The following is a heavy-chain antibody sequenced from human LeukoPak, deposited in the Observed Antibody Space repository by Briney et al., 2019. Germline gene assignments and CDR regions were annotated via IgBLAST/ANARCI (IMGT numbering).Heavy chain of an antibody. Sequence: PGGSLRLSCATSGFPFSDFSMSWVRQAPGKGLEWISTTNSGGTSTYYAESVKGRFTISRDNSKNTLYLPMSSLRVEDTAVYYCAKQSYARSLGEGGPGTLVSVSS. J-gene: IGHJ4*02. V-gene: IGHV3-23*01. D-gene: IGHD2-8*01. CDR2: TNSGGTST. CDR1: GFPFSDFS. CDR3: AKQSYARSLGE.